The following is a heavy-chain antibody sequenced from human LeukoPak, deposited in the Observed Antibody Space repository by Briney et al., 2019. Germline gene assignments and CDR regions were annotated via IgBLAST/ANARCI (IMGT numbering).Heavy chain of an antibody. D-gene: IGHD4-17*01. CDR3: ARDGGTTVTTAY. CDR1: GGSISSYY. CDR2: IYYSGST. J-gene: IGHJ4*02. V-gene: IGHV4-59*01. Sequence: SETLSLTCTVSGGSISSYYWNWIRQPPGKGLEWIGYIYYSGSTNYNPSLKSRVTISLDTSKNQFSLNLTSVTAADTAVYYCARDGGTTVTTAYWGQGTLVTVSS.